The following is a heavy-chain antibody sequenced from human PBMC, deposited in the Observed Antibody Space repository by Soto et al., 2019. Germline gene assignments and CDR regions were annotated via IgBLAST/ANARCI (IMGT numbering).Heavy chain of an antibody. Sequence: GGSLILSCAASGFTFSSYAMSWVRQAPGKGLEWVSAISGSGGSTYYADSVKGRFTISRDNSKNTLYLQMNSLRAEDTAVYYCAKSPSYYGLSVPTDWGQGTLVTVS. J-gene: IGHJ4*02. CDR2: ISGSGGST. CDR3: AKSPSYYGLSVPTD. CDR1: GFTFSSYA. D-gene: IGHD3-10*01. V-gene: IGHV3-23*01.